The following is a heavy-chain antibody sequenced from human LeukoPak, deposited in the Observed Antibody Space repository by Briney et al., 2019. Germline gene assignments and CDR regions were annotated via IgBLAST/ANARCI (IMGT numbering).Heavy chain of an antibody. D-gene: IGHD2-2*01. J-gene: IGHJ6*02. Sequence: SETLSLTCTVSGGSISSGGYYWSWIRQHPGKGLGWIGYIYYSGSTYYNPSLKSRVTISVDTSKNQFSLKLSSVTAADTAVYYCARDYSQDGTSWGYYYYGMDVWGQGTTVTVSS. V-gene: IGHV4-31*03. CDR2: IYYSGST. CDR1: GGSISSGGYY. CDR3: ARDYSQDGTSWGYYYYGMDV.